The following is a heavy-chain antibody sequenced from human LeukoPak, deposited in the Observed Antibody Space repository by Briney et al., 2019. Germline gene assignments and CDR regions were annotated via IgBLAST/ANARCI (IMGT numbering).Heavy chain of an antibody. D-gene: IGHD3-10*01. Sequence: PSETLSLTCTVSGGSISSYYWSWIRQPAGEGVEWIGRIYTSGSTNYNPSLKSRVTMSVDTSKNQFSLKLSSVTAADTAVYYCARTPTIWFGELGDAFDIWGQGTMVTASS. V-gene: IGHV4-4*07. CDR1: GGSISSYY. CDR2: IYTSGST. CDR3: ARTPTIWFGELGDAFDI. J-gene: IGHJ3*02.